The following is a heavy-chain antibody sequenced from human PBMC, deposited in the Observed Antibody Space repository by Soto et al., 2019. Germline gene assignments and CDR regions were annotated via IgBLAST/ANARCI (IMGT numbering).Heavy chain of an antibody. J-gene: IGHJ6*02. D-gene: IGHD1-26*01. CDR3: ANGRVYSGSYPYYYYGMDV. Sequence: GGSLRLSCASSGFTFGSYAMSWVRQAPGKGLEWVSAISGSGGSTYYADSVKGRFTISRDNSKNTLYLQMNSLRAEDTAVYYCANGRVYSGSYPYYYYGMDVWGQGTTVTVSS. V-gene: IGHV3-23*01. CDR1: GFTFGSYA. CDR2: ISGSGGST.